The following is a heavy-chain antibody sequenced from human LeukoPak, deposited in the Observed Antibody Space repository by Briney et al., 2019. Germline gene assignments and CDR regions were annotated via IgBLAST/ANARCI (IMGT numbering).Heavy chain of an antibody. J-gene: IGHJ4*02. Sequence: PSQTLSLTCSVSGGSISSGGYYWSWIRQHPGKGLEWIGYVPYSGSTFYNPSPKSRVTISLDTTKNQFSLRLTSVTAADTAVYYCAVKIAAAGFYRGQGTLVTVSS. CDR3: AVKIAAAGFY. V-gene: IGHV4-31*03. CDR2: VPYSGST. CDR1: GGSISSGGYY. D-gene: IGHD6-13*01.